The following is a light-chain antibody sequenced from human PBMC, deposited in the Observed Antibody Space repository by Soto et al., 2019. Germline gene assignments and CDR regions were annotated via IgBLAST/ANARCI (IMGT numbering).Light chain of an antibody. CDR2: GAS. Sequence: EIVLTQSPGTLSLSPGERATLSCRASQSVSSSYLAWYQQKPGQAPRLLIYGASSRATGIPDRFSGSESGTDFTLTISRLEPEDFAVYYCQQYGSSPRITFGQGTRLEMK. CDR3: QQYGSSPRIT. V-gene: IGKV3-20*01. CDR1: QSVSSSY. J-gene: IGKJ5*01.